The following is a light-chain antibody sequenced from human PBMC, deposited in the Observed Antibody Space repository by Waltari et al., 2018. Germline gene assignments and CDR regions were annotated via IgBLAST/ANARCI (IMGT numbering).Light chain of an antibody. CDR3: QHYVRLPVT. J-gene: IGKJ1*01. V-gene: IGKV3-20*01. CDR2: GAS. CDR1: QTIRES. Sequence: EIVLTQSPGTLSLSPGERATLSCRASQTIRESLAWYQQKPGQAHRLLIYGASSRAAGIPDRFSGSGSGTDFSLTISRLEPEDFAVYYCQHYVRLPVTFGRGTKVEIK.